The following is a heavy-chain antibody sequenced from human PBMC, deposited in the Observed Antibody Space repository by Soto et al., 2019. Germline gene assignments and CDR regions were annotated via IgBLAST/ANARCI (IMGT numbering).Heavy chain of an antibody. J-gene: IGHJ4*02. Sequence: ASVKVSCKASGYTFTSYYMHWVRQAPGQGLEWMGWINPNSGGTNYAQKFQGWVTMTRDTSISTAYMELSRLRSDDTAVYYCARDRAYSSYGNFDYWGQGTLVTVSS. CDR2: INPNSGGT. CDR3: ARDRAYSSYGNFDY. CDR1: GYTFTSYY. D-gene: IGHD6-6*01. V-gene: IGHV1-2*04.